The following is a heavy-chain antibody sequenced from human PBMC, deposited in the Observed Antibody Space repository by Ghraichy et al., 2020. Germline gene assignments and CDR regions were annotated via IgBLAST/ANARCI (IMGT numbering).Heavy chain of an antibody. CDR1: GGSISSYY. CDR3: ARNDFWSGYFPLDP. Sequence: SETLSLTCTVSGGSISSYYWSWIRQPPGKGLEWIGYISYSGSTNYNPSLKSRVTISVDTSKNQFSLKLSSVTAADTAVYYWARNDFWSGYFPLDPWGQGTLVTVSS. CDR2: ISYSGST. J-gene: IGHJ5*02. V-gene: IGHV4-59*01. D-gene: IGHD3-3*01.